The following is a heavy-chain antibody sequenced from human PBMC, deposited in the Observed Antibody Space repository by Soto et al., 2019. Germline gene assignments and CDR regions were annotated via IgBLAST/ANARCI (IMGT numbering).Heavy chain of an antibody. D-gene: IGHD3-10*01. J-gene: IGHJ4*02. CDR1: GGSISSYY. CDR2: IYYSGST. V-gene: IGHV4-59*08. CDR3: AKMGGSGSYLAY. Sequence: SETLSLTCTVSGGSISSYYWSWIRQPPGKGLEWIGYIYYSGSTNYNPSLKSRVTISVDTSKNQFSLKLSSVTAADTAVYYCAKMGGSGSYLAYWGQGTLVTVSS.